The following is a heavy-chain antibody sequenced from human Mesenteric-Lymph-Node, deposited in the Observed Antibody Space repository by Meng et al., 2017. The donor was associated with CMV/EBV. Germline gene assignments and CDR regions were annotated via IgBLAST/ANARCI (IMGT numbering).Heavy chain of an antibody. CDR3: ARSETGAYDFWTGRPYNCFDP. Sequence: GGSLRLSCAASGFTFSSYSMNWVRQAPGKGLEWVSYISSSSSTIYYADSVRGRFTISRDNAKSSLYLQMNSLRAEDTAVYFCARSETGAYDFWTGRPYNCFDPWGQGTLVTVSS. V-gene: IGHV3-48*04. CDR1: GFTFSSYS. J-gene: IGHJ5*02. D-gene: IGHD3-3*01. CDR2: ISSSSSTI.